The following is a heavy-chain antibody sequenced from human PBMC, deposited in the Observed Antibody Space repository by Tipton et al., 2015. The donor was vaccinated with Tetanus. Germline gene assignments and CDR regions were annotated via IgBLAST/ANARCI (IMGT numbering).Heavy chain of an antibody. Sequence: GLVKPSGTLSLTCNVSGGSITSYFWSWIRQAPGKGLEWIGYIYSSGSTNYNPSLKSRVTMPVDTARNQISLKLTSVSAADTAVYYCARAAIQLFDQWGQGIPVIVSS. D-gene: IGHD5-18*01. CDR2: IYSSGST. J-gene: IGHJ4*02. CDR1: GGSITSYF. CDR3: ARAAIQLFDQ. V-gene: IGHV4-59*01.